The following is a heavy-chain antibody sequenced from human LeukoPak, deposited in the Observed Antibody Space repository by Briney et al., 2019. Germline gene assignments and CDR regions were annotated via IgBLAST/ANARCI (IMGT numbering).Heavy chain of an antibody. J-gene: IGHJ4*02. CDR1: GYTFTSYG. Sequence: ASVKVSCKASGYTFTSYGINWVRQAPGQGLEWLGWISAYTGNTNYAQKLQGRVTMTTDTSTSTAYLELRSLRSDDTAVYYCARFKAASFLDYWGQGTLVTVSS. CDR2: ISAYTGNT. V-gene: IGHV1-18*01. D-gene: IGHD3-3*01. CDR3: ARFKAASFLDY.